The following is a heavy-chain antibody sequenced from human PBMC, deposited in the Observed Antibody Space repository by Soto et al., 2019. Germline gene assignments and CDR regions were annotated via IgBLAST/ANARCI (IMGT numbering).Heavy chain of an antibody. D-gene: IGHD3-10*01. J-gene: IGHJ6*03. CDR2: IDWDDDK. Sequence: VSGPTLVNPTQTLTLTCTFSGFSLSTSGMCVSWIRQPPGKALEWLARIDWDDDKYYSTSLKTRLTISKDTSKNQVVLTMTNMDPVDTATYYCARLRPTMVRGVRYYYMDVWGKGTTVTVSS. CDR1: GFSLSTSGMC. CDR3: ARLRPTMVRGVRYYYMDV. V-gene: IGHV2-70*11.